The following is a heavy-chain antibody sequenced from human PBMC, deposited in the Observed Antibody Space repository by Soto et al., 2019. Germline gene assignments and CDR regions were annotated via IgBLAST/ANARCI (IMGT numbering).Heavy chain of an antibody. CDR2: TYYRSRWHN. D-gene: IGHD6-13*01. V-gene: IGHV6-1*01. CDR3: IRDLATAAFN. J-gene: IGHJ4*02. Sequence: SQTLSLTCAISGDSITSNSAAWNWIRQSPSRGLEWLGRTYYRSRWHNEYAISVKSRITINPDTSKNQFSLQLNSVTPEDTAVYYCIRDLATAAFNRGQGTLVTVSS. CDR1: GDSITSNSAA.